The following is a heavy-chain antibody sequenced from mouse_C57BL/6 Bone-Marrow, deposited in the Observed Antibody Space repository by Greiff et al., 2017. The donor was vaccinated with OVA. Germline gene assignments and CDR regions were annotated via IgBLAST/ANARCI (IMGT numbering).Heavy chain of an antibody. D-gene: IGHD3-2*02. Sequence: VKLQQPGAELVKPGASVKLSCKASGYTFTSYWMHWVKQRPGRGLEWIGRIDPNSGGTKYNEKFKSKATLTVDKPSSTAYMQLSILTSEDSAVYYCARGTQARAMDYWGQGTSVTVSS. J-gene: IGHJ4*01. CDR3: ARGTQARAMDY. CDR1: GYTFTSYW. CDR2: IDPNSGGT. V-gene: IGHV1-72*01.